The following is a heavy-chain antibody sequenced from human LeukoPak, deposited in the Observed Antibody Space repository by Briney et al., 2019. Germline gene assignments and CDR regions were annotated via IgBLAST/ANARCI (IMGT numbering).Heavy chain of an antibody. CDR1: GYTFTGYY. Sequence: ASVKVSRKASGYTFTGYYMHWVRQAPGQGREGMGWINPNSCGTNYAQTFQGRVTMTRDTSISTAYMELSRLRSDDTAVYYCAIERSTYYYDSSGSSISDWGQGNPVTASS. CDR2: INPNSCGT. CDR3: AIERSTYYYDSSGSSISD. J-gene: IGHJ4*02. D-gene: IGHD3-22*01. V-gene: IGHV1-2*02.